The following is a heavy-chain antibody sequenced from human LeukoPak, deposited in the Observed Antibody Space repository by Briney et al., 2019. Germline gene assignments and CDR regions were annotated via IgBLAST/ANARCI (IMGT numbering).Heavy chain of an antibody. D-gene: IGHD6-13*01. V-gene: IGHV1-2*02. CDR1: GYTFTGYY. J-gene: IGHJ5*02. CDR3: ARSRRTTGYSTSFDP. CDR2: INPNSGGT. Sequence: ASVKVSCKASGYTFTGYYMHWVRQAPGQGLEWMGWINPNSGGTNYAQKFQGRVTMTRDTSISTAYMELSRLRSDDTAVYYCARSRRTTGYSTSFDPWGQGTLDTVSS.